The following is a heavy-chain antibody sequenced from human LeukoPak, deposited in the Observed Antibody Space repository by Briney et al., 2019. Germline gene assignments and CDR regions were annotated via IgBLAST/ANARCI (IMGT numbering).Heavy chain of an antibody. CDR3: ASLRERSYYARGFDY. V-gene: IGHV4-34*01. D-gene: IGHD1-26*01. J-gene: IGHJ4*02. CDR2: INHSGST. CDR1: GGSFSGYY. Sequence: PSETLSLTCAVYGGSFSGYYWSWIRQPPGKGLEWIGEINHSGSTNYNPSLKNRVTISVDTPKNQFSLKLSSVTAADTAVYHCASLRERSYYARGFDYWGRGTLVTVSS.